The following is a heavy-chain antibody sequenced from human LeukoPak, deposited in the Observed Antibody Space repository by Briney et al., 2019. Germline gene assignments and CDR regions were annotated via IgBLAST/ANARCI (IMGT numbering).Heavy chain of an antibody. V-gene: IGHV4-39*01. J-gene: IGHJ4*02. CDR3: GPIENPIAAAGTSRVRGSGRPTG. CDR1: GGSISSSSYY. CDR2: IYYSGST. D-gene: IGHD6-13*01. Sequence: SETLSLTCTVSGGSISSSSYYWGWIRQPPGKGLEWIGSIYYSGSTYYNPSLKSRVTISVDTSKNQFSLKLSSVTAADTAVYYCGPIENPIAAAGTSRVRGSGRPTGWGQGTLVTVSS.